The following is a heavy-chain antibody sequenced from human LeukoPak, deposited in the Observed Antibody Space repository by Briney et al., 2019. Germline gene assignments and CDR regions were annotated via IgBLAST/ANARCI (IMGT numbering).Heavy chain of an antibody. CDR1: GFTFSSYA. CDR2: ISYDGSNK. D-gene: IGHD6-19*01. Sequence: GGSLRLSCAASGFTFSSYAMHWVRQAPGKGLEWVAVISYDGSNKYYANSVKGRFTISRDNSKNTLYLQMNSLRGEDTAVYYCARDKQWLVQGLLPYFDYWGQGTLVTVSS. J-gene: IGHJ4*02. V-gene: IGHV3-30*04. CDR3: ARDKQWLVQGLLPYFDY.